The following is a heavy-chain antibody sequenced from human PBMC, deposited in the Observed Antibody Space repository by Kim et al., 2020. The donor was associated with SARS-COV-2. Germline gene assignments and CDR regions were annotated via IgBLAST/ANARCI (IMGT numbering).Heavy chain of an antibody. CDR1: GFTFSSYG. Sequence: GGSLRLSCAASGFTFSSYGMHRVRQAPGKGLEWVAVISYDGSNKYYADSVKGRFTISRDNSKNTLYLQMNSLRAEDTAVYYCATYDPFDPWGQGTLVTVSS. J-gene: IGHJ5*02. CDR3: ATYDPFDP. V-gene: IGHV3-30*03. D-gene: IGHD5-12*01. CDR2: ISYDGSNK.